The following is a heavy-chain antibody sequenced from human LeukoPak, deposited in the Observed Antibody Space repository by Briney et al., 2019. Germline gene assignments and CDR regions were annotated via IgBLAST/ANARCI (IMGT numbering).Heavy chain of an antibody. J-gene: IGHJ6*03. CDR3: ARDGYGNNYMDV. V-gene: IGHV3-53*01. CDR2: IYSGGTT. CDR1: GFSVSSNF. D-gene: IGHD1/OR15-1a*01. Sequence: PGGSLRLSCAASGFSVSSNFMSWVRQAPGKGLEWVSVIYSGGTTYYADSVKGRFTISRDNSKNTLSLQMNSLRAEDTAVYYCARDGYGNNYMDVWGKGNTVTVSS.